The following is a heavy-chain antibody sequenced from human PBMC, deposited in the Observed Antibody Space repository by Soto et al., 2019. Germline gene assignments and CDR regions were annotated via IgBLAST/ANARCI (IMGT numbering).Heavy chain of an antibody. CDR3: AREASSSWYYFDF. D-gene: IGHD6-13*01. J-gene: IGHJ4*02. V-gene: IGHV3-30*03. CDR2: TSYDGNNK. Sequence: QVQLVESGGGVVQPGRSLRLSCAASGFTFRSYGMHWVRQAPGKGLEWVAVTSYDGNNKYYADSVKGRFTISRDNSENTLSLQMNSLRAEDTAVYYCAREASSSWYYFDFWGQGTLVTVSS. CDR1: GFTFRSYG.